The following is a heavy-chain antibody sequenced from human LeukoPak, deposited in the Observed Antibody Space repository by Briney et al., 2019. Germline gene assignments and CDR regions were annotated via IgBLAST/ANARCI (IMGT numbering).Heavy chain of an antibody. CDR1: GFTFSSYS. CDR3: AKVAGYSYVGVYYFDY. CDR2: ISSSSSYI. J-gene: IGHJ4*02. V-gene: IGHV3-21*04. D-gene: IGHD5-18*01. Sequence: GGSLRLSCAASGFTFSSYSMNWVRQAPGKGLEWVSSISSSSSYIYYADSVKGRFTISRDNAKNTLYLQMNSLRAEDTAVYYCAKVAGYSYVGVYYFDYWGQGTLVTVSS.